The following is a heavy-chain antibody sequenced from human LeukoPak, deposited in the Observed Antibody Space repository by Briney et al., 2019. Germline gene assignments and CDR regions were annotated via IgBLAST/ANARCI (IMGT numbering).Heavy chain of an antibody. J-gene: IGHJ4*02. Sequence: SETLSLTCAVSGYSISSGYYWGWIRQPPGKGLEWIGSIYHSGSTYYNPSLKSRVTMSVDTSKNQFSLKLSSVTAADTAVYYCARVVGVAFGYWGQGTLVTVSS. CDR1: GYSISSGYY. CDR3: ARVVGVAFGY. CDR2: IYHSGST. V-gene: IGHV4-38-2*01. D-gene: IGHD2-2*01.